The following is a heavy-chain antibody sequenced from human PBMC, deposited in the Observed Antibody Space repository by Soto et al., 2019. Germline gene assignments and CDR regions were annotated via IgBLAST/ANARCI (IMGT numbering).Heavy chain of an antibody. CDR2: IVVGSGNT. CDR1: GFTFSNSA. J-gene: IGHJ4*02. Sequence: SVKVSCKASGFTFSNSAVQWVRQARGQRLEWIGWIVVGSGNTNYAQKFQERVTITRDMSTTTAYMELSSLRSVDTAVYYCATDKGESYGYGNYWGQGTPVTVSP. V-gene: IGHV1-58*01. CDR3: ATDKGESYGYGNY. D-gene: IGHD5-18*01.